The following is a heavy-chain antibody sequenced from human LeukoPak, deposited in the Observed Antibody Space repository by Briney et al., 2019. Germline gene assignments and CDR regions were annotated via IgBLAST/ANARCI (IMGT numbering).Heavy chain of an antibody. CDR3: ATATMAVAGTHKSPYYYYGMDV. D-gene: IGHD6-19*01. CDR2: INHSGST. Sequence: SETLSLTCAVYGGSFSGYYWSWIRQPPGKGLEWIGEINHSGSTNYNPSLKSRVTISVDTSKNQFSLKLSSVTAADTAVYYCATATMAVAGTHKSPYYYYGMDVWGQGPTVTVSS. J-gene: IGHJ6*02. CDR1: GGSFSGYY. V-gene: IGHV4-34*01.